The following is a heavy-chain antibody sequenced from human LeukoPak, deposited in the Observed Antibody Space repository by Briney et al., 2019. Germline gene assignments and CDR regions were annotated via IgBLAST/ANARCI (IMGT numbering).Heavy chain of an antibody. CDR1: GGSISNYW. D-gene: IGHD6-13*01. V-gene: IGHV4-59*01. CDR2: VFDSGGT. J-gene: IGHJ4*02. Sequence: PSETLSLTCSVSGGSISNYWWSWIRQPPGKGLEWIGYVFDSGGTNYNPSLKSRVTISVDTSKKQFSLKLSSVTAADTAVYYCARGYSSSWNYFDYWGQGTLVTVSS. CDR3: ARGYSSSWNYFDY.